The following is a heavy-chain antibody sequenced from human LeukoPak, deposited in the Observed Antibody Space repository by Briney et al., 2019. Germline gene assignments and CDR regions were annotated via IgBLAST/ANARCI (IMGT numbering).Heavy chain of an antibody. V-gene: IGHV1-69*13. CDR3: ARSDSSGFKIPYYFDY. CDR2: IIPIFGTA. Sequence: ASVKVSCKVSGYTLTELSMHWVRQAPGQGLEWMGGIIPIFGTANYAQKFQGRVTITADESTSTAYMELSSLRSEDTAVYHCARSDSSGFKIPYYFDYWGQGTLVTVSS. D-gene: IGHD3-22*01. J-gene: IGHJ4*02. CDR1: GYTLTELS.